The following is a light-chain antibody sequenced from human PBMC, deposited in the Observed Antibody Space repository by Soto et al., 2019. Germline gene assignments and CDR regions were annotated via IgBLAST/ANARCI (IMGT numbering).Light chain of an antibody. CDR3: CSFAGGSTYVV. CDR2: EVT. J-gene: IGLJ2*01. CDR1: SSDVGNYEL. V-gene: IGLV2-23*02. Sequence: QSALTQPASVSGSPGQSITISCLGTSSDVGNYELVSWYQQLPGKAPKLIIYEVTKRPSGVPNRFSGSKSGNTASLTISGLLAEDEADYHCCSFAGGSTYVVFGGGTKLTVL.